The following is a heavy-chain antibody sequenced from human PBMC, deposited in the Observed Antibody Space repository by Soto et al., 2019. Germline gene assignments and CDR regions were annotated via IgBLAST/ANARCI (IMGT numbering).Heavy chain of an antibody. V-gene: IGHV3-48*01. CDR2: ISESSSAI. D-gene: IGHD4-17*01. CDR3: ANNYGGLAFDI. J-gene: IGHJ3*02. CDR1: GFTFSSYS. Sequence: PGGSLRLSCAASGFTFSSYSMNWVRQAPGKGLEWVSFISESSSAIYYADSVKGRFTISRDNAKDSLYLQMNSLRAEDTALYYCANNYGGLAFDIWGQGTMVTVSS.